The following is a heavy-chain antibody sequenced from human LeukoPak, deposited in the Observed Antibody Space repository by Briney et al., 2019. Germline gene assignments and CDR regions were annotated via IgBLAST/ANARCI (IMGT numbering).Heavy chain of an antibody. Sequence: GGSLRLSCAASGFTFSNYAMCWVRQAPGKGLEWVSGISGSGGRTYNADSVKGRFTISRDDSRDTLYLQMNSLRAEDTAVYYCATSGGTYYFSAFDFWGQGTMVTVSS. CDR2: ISGSGGRT. CDR1: GFTFSNYA. D-gene: IGHD1-26*01. CDR3: ATSGGTYYFSAFDF. V-gene: IGHV3-23*01. J-gene: IGHJ3*01.